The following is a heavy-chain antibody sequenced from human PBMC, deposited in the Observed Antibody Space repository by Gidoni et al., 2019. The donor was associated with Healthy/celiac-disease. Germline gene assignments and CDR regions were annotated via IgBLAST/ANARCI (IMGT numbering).Heavy chain of an antibody. J-gene: IGHJ5*02. CDR3: ARHTPSFNWFDP. V-gene: IGHV4-39*01. Sequence: QLQLQESGPGLVKPSETLSLTCTVSGGSISSSSYYWGWIRQPPGKGLEWIVSIYYSGSTYYNPSLKSRVTISVDTSKNQFSLKLSSVTAADTAVYYCARHTPSFNWFDPWGQGTLVTVSS. CDR2: IYYSGST. CDR1: GGSISSSSYY.